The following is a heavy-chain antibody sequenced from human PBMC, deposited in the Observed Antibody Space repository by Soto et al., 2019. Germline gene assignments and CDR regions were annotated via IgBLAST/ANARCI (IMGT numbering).Heavy chain of an antibody. Sequence: SETLSLTCAVYGRSFSGYYWSWIRQPPGKGLEWIGEINHSGSTNYIPSLKSRVTISVDTSKNQFSLKLSSVTAADTAVYYCARDSSGWSYYYYGMDVWGQGTTVTVAS. D-gene: IGHD6-19*01. CDR2: INHSGST. CDR3: ARDSSGWSYYYYGMDV. CDR1: GRSFSGYY. V-gene: IGHV4-34*01. J-gene: IGHJ6*01.